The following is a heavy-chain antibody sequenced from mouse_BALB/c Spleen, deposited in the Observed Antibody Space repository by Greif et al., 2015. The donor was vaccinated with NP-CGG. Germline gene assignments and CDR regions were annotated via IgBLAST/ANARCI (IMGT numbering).Heavy chain of an antibody. V-gene: IGHV1-7*01. CDR2: INPSTGYT. Sequence: QVQLQQSGAELAKHGASVKMSCRASGYTFTSYWMHWEKQGPGQGLEWIGYINPSTGYTEYNQKFKDKATLTADKSSSTAYMQLSSLTSEDSAVYYCASGTYFDVWGAGTAVTVSS. D-gene: IGHD4-1*01. CDR1: GYTFTSYW. J-gene: IGHJ1*01. CDR3: ASGTYFDV.